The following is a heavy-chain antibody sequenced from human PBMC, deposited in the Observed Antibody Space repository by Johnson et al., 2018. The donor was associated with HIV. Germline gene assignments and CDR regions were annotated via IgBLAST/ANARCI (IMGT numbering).Heavy chain of an antibody. CDR2: IWYDGSNK. CDR3: AKVLVAGDAFDI. D-gene: IGHD6-25*01. CDR1: GFSFSRYG. Sequence: QVQLVESGGGVVQPGRSLRISCAASGFSFSRYGMHWVRQAPGKGLEWVAVIWYDGSNKYYADSVKGRFTISRDNSKNTLYLQMNSLRAEDTAVYYCAKVLVAGDAFDIWGQGTMVTVSS. V-gene: IGHV3-33*06. J-gene: IGHJ3*02.